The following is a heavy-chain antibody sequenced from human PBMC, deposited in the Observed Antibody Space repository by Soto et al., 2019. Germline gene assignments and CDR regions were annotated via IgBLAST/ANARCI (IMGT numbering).Heavy chain of an antibody. CDR2: IYWDDAK. Sequence: QITLKESGPTLVKPTQTLTLTCTFSGFSLSTSGVGVGWIRQPPGKALEWVALIYWDDAKEYSPSLKSRLTIPKDTSKNQVALTRANMDPVDTATYYCAHKGGGDRILDYWGQGTLVTVSS. J-gene: IGHJ4*02. D-gene: IGHD3-16*01. V-gene: IGHV2-5*02. CDR1: GFSLSTSGVG. CDR3: AHKGGGDRILDY.